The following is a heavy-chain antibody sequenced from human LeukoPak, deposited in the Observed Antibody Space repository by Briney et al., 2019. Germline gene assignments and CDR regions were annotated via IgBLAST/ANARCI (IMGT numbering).Heavy chain of an antibody. CDR2: IYYSGST. J-gene: IGHJ5*02. V-gene: IGHV4-59*08. Sequence: TSETLSLTCTVSGGSISSYYWSWIRQPPGKGLEWIGYIYYSGSTNYNPSLKSRVTISVDTSKNQFSLNLSSVTAADTAVYYCARQEIGLRSFDPWGQGTLVTVSS. CDR1: GGSISSYY. CDR3: ARQEIGLRSFDP. D-gene: IGHD3/OR15-3a*01.